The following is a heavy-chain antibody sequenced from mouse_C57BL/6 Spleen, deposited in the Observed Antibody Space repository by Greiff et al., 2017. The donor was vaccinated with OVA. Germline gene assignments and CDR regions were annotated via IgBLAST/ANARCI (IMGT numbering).Heavy chain of an antibody. V-gene: IGHV1-47*01. J-gene: IGHJ1*03. CDR3: ARGDYYGSSFTGYFDV. D-gene: IGHD1-1*01. CDR1: GYTFTTYP. Sequence: VQLQQSGAELVKPGASVKMSCKASGYTFTTYPIEWMKQTHGKSLEWIGNFHPYNDDTKYNEKFKGKATLTVEKSSSTVYLELSRLTSDDSAVYYCARGDYYGSSFTGYFDVWGTGTTVTVSS. CDR2: FHPYNDDT.